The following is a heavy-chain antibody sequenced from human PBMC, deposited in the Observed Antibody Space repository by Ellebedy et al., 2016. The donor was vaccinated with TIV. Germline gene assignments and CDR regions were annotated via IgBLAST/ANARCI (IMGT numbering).Heavy chain of an antibody. D-gene: IGHD3-22*01. J-gene: IGHJ4*02. V-gene: IGHV3-30-3*01. Sequence: GGSLRLXXAASGFTFSSYVIHWVRQAPGKGLEWVAVISHDGSNTYYTDSVKGRFTISRDDSKNTLYLQMNSLRVEDTAVYYCAREYYYDRSASPSFYFDYWGRGTLVTVSS. CDR2: ISHDGSNT. CDR1: GFTFSSYV. CDR3: AREYYYDRSASPSFYFDY.